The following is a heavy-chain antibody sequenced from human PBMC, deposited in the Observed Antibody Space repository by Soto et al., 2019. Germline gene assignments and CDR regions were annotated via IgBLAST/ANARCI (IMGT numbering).Heavy chain of an antibody. CDR1: GYSFTSYW. J-gene: IGHJ6*02. CDR3: ARQRKITNIGIDV. Sequence: GESLKISCKGSGYSFTSYWISWSRQMPGKGLEWMGRIDPSASYTNYSPSFQGHVTISADKSISTAYLQWSSLKASDTAMYYCARQRKITNIGIDVWGQGTTVTVSS. CDR2: IDPSASYT. D-gene: IGHD3-3*01. V-gene: IGHV5-10-1*01.